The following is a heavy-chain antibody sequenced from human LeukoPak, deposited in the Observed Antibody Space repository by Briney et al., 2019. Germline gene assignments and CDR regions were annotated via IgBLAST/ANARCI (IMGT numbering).Heavy chain of an antibody. CDR3: ARAISPVAYYGMDV. V-gene: IGHV1-46*01. J-gene: IGHJ6*02. CDR1: GHTFTSYS. Sequence: ASVTVSCKASGHTFTSYSVHWVRQAPGQGLDWMGIINPSGGSTSYAQKFQGRVTMTRDTSTSTVYMQLSSLRSEDTAVYYCARAISPVAYYGMDVWGHGTTVTVSS. D-gene: IGHD3-3*01. CDR2: INPSGGST.